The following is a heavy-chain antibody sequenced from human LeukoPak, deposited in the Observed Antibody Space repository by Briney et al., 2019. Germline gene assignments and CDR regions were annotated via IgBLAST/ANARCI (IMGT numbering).Heavy chain of an antibody. CDR2: VNHSGAT. J-gene: IGHJ4*02. Sequence: SETLSLTCDVYGGSSWSWIRQPPGKGLEWIGEVNHSGATNIKSSLKSRVTISLDTSKNQLSLRLRSVAAADTAMYYCARVERSFFYDSRGSGYSYYFDSWGQGSLVTVSS. CDR3: ARVERSFFYDSRGSGYSYYFDS. D-gene: IGHD3-22*01. CDR1: GGSS. V-gene: IGHV4-34*01.